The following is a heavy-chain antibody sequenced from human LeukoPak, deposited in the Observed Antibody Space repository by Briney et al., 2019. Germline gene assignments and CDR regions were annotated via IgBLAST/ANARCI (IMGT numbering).Heavy chain of an antibody. J-gene: IGHJ4*02. CDR1: GFTFGSSY. D-gene: IGHD2-2*01. CDR3: ARDVGSSLHS. Sequence: GGSLRLSCAASGFTFGSSYMHWVRQDPGKGLGWVSCISSDGTSTNYADSVKGRFTISRDNPKNTVYLQMNSPRAEDTAVYYCARDVGSSLHSWGQGTLVIVSS. V-gene: IGHV3-74*01. CDR2: ISSDGTST.